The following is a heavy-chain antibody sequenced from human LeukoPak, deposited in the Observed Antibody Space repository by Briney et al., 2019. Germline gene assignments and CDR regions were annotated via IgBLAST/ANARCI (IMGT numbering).Heavy chain of an antibody. D-gene: IGHD3-3*02. CDR1: GITFSDYW. J-gene: IGHJ4*02. Sequence: GGSLRLSCAASGITFSDYWMSWVRQAPGKGLEWVGRIKSKGDGETIDYNTPVKGRFSISRDDSKNTLYLQMNSLKDEDTAMYYCTVRSSIWSQGTLVTVSS. V-gene: IGHV3-15*01. CDR3: TVRSSI. CDR2: IKSKGDGETI.